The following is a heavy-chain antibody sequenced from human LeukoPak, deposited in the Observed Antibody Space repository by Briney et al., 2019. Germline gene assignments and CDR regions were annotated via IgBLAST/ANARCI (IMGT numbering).Heavy chain of an antibody. V-gene: IGHV1-2*02. CDR2: IDPNSGGT. D-gene: IGHD3-10*01. Sequence: ASVTVSYRASGYTFTAHYIHWVRQAPGQGLEWMGWIDPNSGGTNYAQKFLGSVTMTGDTSINTAFMELSRLRSDDTAIYYWARGRGTTRVRGVITNYFDLWGRGSLVTVSS. CDR1: GYTFTAHY. CDR3: ARGRGTTRVRGVITNYFDL. J-gene: IGHJ2*01.